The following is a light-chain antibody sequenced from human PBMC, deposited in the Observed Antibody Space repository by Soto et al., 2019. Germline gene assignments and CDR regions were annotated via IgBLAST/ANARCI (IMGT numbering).Light chain of an antibody. CDR3: SSYSSSRGV. J-gene: IGLJ2*01. CDR1: SSDIGGYNY. V-gene: IGLV2-14*03. CDR2: DVS. Sequence: QSALTQPASVSGSPGQSITISCTGTSSDIGGYNYVSWYQQHPGKAPKLMIYDVSNRPSGVSNRFSGSKSGNTASLTISGLHAEDGADYYCSSYSSSRGVFGGGTKLTVL.